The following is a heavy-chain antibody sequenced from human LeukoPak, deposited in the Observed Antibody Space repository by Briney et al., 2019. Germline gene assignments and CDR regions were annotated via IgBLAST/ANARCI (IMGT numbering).Heavy chain of an antibody. J-gene: IGHJ6*02. Sequence: SVKVSCKASGGTFSSYAISWVRQAPGQGLEWMGRIIPILDIANYAQKFQGRVTITADKSTSTAYVELSSLRSEDTAVYYCASGEYYYGSGSYHENYYYYYGMDVWGQGTTVTVSS. CDR1: GGTFSSYA. CDR2: IIPILDIA. CDR3: ASGEYYYGSGSYHENYYYYYGMDV. D-gene: IGHD3-10*01. V-gene: IGHV1-69*04.